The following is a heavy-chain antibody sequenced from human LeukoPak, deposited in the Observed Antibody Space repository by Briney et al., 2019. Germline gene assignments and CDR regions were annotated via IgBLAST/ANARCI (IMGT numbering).Heavy chain of an antibody. D-gene: IGHD1-26*01. Sequence: GASVKVSCKASGYTFTGYYMHWVRQAPGQGLEWMGIINPSGGSTSYAQKFQGRVTMTRDTSTSTVYMELSSLRSDDTAMYYCARSGRGTYYYFDLWGQGTLVTVSS. V-gene: IGHV1-46*01. CDR3: ARSGRGTYYYFDL. J-gene: IGHJ4*02. CDR1: GYTFTGYY. CDR2: INPSGGST.